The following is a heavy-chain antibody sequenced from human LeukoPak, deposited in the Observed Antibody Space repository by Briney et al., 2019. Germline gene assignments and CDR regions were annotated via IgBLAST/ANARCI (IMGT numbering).Heavy chain of an antibody. CDR2: INHSGST. CDR1: GGSFSGYY. D-gene: IGHD1-20*01. V-gene: IGHV4-34*01. Sequence: SETLSLTCAVYGGSFSGYYWSWIRQPPGKGLEWIGEINHSGSTNYNPSLKSRVTISVDTSKNQFSLELSSVTAADTAVYYCARAITGTITTPTYFDYWGQGTLVTVSS. CDR3: ARAITGTITTPTYFDY. J-gene: IGHJ4*02.